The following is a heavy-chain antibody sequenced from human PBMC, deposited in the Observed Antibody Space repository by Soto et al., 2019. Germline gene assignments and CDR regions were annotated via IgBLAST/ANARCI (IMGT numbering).Heavy chain of an antibody. J-gene: IGHJ6*03. V-gene: IGHV3-74*01. CDR2: IDGDGRRT. CDR3: ARGALHNFYMDV. CDR1: GFTFSRDW. Sequence: EVQVVESGGGLVQPGGSLRLSCAASGFTFSRDWMHWVRQAPGQGLGWVSRIDGDGRRTNYADSVKGRVTISRDNGKNTLYLQMNSLRAEDTAVYYCARGALHNFYMDVWGKGTTVTVSS.